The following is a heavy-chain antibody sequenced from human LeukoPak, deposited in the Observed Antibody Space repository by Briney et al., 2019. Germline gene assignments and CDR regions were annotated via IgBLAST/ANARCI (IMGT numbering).Heavy chain of an antibody. D-gene: IGHD3-10*01. CDR1: GFTFSSYA. V-gene: IGHV3-30*04. J-gene: IGHJ4*02. CDR3: ARDASYYGAGSYYNGDY. CDR2: ISYDGSNK. Sequence: PGRSLRLSCAASGFTFSSYAMHWVRQAPGKGLEGVAVISYDGSNKYYADSAKGRFTISRDNSKNTLYLQMNSLRAEDTAVYYCARDASYYGAGSYYNGDYWGQGTLVTVSS.